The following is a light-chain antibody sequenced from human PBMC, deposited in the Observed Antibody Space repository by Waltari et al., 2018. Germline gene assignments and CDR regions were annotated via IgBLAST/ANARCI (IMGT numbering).Light chain of an antibody. CDR3: ATWYDSLSGPV. CDR2: RNN. CDR1: SSNMGSDS. V-gene: IGLV1-47*01. Sequence: SVLTQPPSASAPPGQRVPISCSGSSSNMGSDSVDWYQQVPGTAPKLLIYRNNQRPSGVPDRFSGSRSGTSASLAISGLRSEDEADYYCATWYDSLSGPVFGGGTKVTVL. J-gene: IGLJ2*01.